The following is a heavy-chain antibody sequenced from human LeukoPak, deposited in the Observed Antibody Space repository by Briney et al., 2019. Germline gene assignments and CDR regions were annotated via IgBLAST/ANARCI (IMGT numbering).Heavy chain of an antibody. CDR1: GYSFISYW. J-gene: IGHJ5*02. V-gene: IGHV5-51*01. CDR2: IYPGDSDT. D-gene: IGHD2-15*01. Sequence: GESLKISCKGSGYSFISYWIGWVRQMPGKGLEWMGIIYPGDSDTRYSPSFQGQVTISADKSISTAYLQWSSLKASDTAMYYCARRRPPANKNRYCSGGSCYTNNWFDPWGQGTLVTVSS. CDR3: ARRRPPANKNRYCSGGSCYTNNWFDP.